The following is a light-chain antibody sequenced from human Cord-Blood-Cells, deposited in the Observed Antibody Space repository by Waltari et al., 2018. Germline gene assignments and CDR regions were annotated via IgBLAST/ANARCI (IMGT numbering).Light chain of an antibody. Sequence: QSALTQPASVSGSPGQSITISCTGTSSDVGGYNLVSWYHQHPGKAPKLLRYEGSKGNSAVFMRYAASSSQNTASLRITGRRAETDSAYYSSRHAGRNTDAFGSRTRYTVL. J-gene: IGLJ1*01. CDR2: EGS. V-gene: IGLV2-23*01. CDR3: SRHAGRNTDA. CDR1: SSDVGGYNL.